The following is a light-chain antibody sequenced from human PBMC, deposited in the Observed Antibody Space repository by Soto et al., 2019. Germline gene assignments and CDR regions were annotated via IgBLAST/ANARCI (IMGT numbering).Light chain of an antibody. V-gene: IGKV1-8*01. CDR3: QQYNTYST. Sequence: AIRMTQSPSSFSASTGDRVTITCRASQGISSYLAWYQQKPGKAPKLLIYAASTLQSGVPSRFSGSGSGTDFTLTISCLQSEDFATYYCQQYNTYSTFGQGTRLEI. CDR1: QGISSY. CDR2: AAS. J-gene: IGKJ5*01.